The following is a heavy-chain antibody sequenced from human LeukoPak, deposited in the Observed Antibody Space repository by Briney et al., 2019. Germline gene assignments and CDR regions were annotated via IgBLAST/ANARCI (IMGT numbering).Heavy chain of an antibody. CDR2: IIPIFGTA. D-gene: IGHD3-22*01. CDR1: GGTFSSYA. V-gene: IGHV1-69*13. Sequence: GASLKVSCKASGGTFSSYAISWVRQAPGQGLEWMGGIIPIFGTANYAQKFQGRVTITADESTSTAYMELSRLRSEDTAVYYCARADYDSSGYYYYYGMDVWGQGTTVTVSS. J-gene: IGHJ6*02. CDR3: ARADYDSSGYYYYYGMDV.